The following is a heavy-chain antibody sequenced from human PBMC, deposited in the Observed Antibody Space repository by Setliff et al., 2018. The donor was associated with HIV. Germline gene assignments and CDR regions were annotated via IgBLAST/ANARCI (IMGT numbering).Heavy chain of an antibody. CDR3: ARHVGYSSSSLDY. Sequence: SETLSLTCTVSGGSISSYYWSWIRQPPGKGLEWIGYIYPSGSPDYPSGNTVYNPSFRSRVTISVDTSKNQFSLKLSSVTAADTAVYYCARHVGYSSSSLDYWGQGTLVTVSS. D-gene: IGHD6-6*01. J-gene: IGHJ4*02. V-gene: IGHV4-59*08. CDR2: IYPSGSP. CDR1: GGSISSYY.